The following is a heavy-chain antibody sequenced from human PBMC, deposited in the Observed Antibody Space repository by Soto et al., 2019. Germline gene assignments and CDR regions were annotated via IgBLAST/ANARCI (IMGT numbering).Heavy chain of an antibody. Sequence: GGSLRLSCAASGFTFSSYEMNWVRQAPGKGLEWVSYISSSGSTIYYADSVKGRFTISRDNAKNSLYLQMNSLRAEDTAVYYCARSHRSELVIAIHFDAFDIWGQGTMVTVSS. CDR3: ARSHRSELVIAIHFDAFDI. J-gene: IGHJ3*02. D-gene: IGHD2-21*01. CDR1: GFTFSSYE. V-gene: IGHV3-48*03. CDR2: ISSSGSTI.